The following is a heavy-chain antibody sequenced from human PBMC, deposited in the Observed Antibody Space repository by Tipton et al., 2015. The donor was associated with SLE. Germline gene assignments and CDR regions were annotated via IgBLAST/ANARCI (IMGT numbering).Heavy chain of an antibody. CDR1: GYSFTSYW. CDR2: IYPGDSDT. D-gene: IGHD6-13*01. CDR3: ARPSGSSCLGGFDY. V-gene: IGHV5-51*03. Sequence: QLVQSGAEAKQPGESLKISCKGSGYSFTSYWIGWVRRMPGKGLEWMGIIYPGDSDTRYSPSFQGQVTISADNSSRTANLQWSRQKASDPAMYYCARPSGSSCLGGFDYWGQGTLVTVSS. J-gene: IGHJ4*02.